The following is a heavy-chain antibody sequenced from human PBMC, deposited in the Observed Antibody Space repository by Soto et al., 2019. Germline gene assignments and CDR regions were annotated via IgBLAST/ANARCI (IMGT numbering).Heavy chain of an antibody. V-gene: IGHV3-21*01. J-gene: IGHJ6*02. CDR3: ARAYSSSSYYYGMDV. CDR1: GFTFSSYS. D-gene: IGHD6-6*01. CDR2: ISSSSSYI. Sequence: GGSLRLSCAASGFTFSSYSMNWVRQAPGKGLEWVSSISSSSSYIYYADSVKGRFTTSRDNAKNSLYLQMNSLRAEDTAVYYCARAYSSSSYYYGMDVWGQGTTVTVSS.